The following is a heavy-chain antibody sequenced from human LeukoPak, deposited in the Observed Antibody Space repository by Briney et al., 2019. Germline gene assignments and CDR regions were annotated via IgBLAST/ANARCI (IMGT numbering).Heavy chain of an antibody. CDR3: ASGYSYGYYYYYGMDV. Sequence: PETLSLTCTVSGGSISSYYWSWIRQPPGKGLEWIGEINHSGSTNYNPSLKSRVTISVDTSMNQFSLKLSSVTAADTAVYYCASGYSYGYYYYYGMDVWGQGTTVTVSS. D-gene: IGHD5-18*01. J-gene: IGHJ6*02. V-gene: IGHV4-34*01. CDR1: GGSISSYY. CDR2: INHSGST.